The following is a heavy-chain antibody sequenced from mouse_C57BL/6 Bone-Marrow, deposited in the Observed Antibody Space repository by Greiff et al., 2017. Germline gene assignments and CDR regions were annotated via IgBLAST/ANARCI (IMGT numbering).Heavy chain of an antibody. CDR2: IYARDGST. CDR3: ARLEFDGSSGDWYFDV. Sequence: QVQLKESGPELVKPGASVKLSCKASGYTFTSYDINWVKQRPGQGLEWIGWIYARDGSTKYNEKFKGKATLTVDTSSSTAYMELHSLTSADSAVYCCARLEFDGSSGDWYFDVWGTGTTVTVSS. D-gene: IGHD1-1*01. J-gene: IGHJ1*03. CDR1: GYTFTSYD. V-gene: IGHV1-85*01.